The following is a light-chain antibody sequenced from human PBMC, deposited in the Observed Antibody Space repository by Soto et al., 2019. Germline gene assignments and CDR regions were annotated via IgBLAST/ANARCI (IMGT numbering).Light chain of an antibody. Sequence: QSALTQPRSVSGSPGQSVTISCTGTSSDVGGYNYVSWYQQHPGKAPKLVIYDVSKRPSGVPDRFSGSKSGNTASLTISGLQAEDEADYYCCSYAGSRVFGGGTQLTVL. CDR3: CSYAGSRV. V-gene: IGLV2-11*01. CDR2: DVS. J-gene: IGLJ3*02. CDR1: SSDVGGYNY.